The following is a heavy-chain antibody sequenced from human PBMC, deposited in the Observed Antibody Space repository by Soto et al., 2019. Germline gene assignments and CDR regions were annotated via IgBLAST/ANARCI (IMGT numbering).Heavy chain of an antibody. D-gene: IGHD6-13*01. CDR3: ARDLAAGDH. Sequence: QVQLVQSGAEVRKSGASVKVSCRTSGYPFTHYYIDWVRQAPGQGLEWMGIINPASGSTNYAHEFQGRVTLTMDTSTTTVYMELSGLRAEDTAIFYCARDLAAGDHWGQGTLVTVSS. CDR1: GYPFTHYY. V-gene: IGHV1-46*01. CDR2: INPASGST. J-gene: IGHJ4*02.